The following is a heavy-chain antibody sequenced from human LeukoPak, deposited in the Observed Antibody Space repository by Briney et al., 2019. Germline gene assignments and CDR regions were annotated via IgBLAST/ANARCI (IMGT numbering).Heavy chain of an antibody. D-gene: IGHD1-26*01. CDR3: ARTPTVYLDA. J-gene: IGHJ4*02. CDR2: ISHTDGS. CDR1: GGSISSYY. V-gene: IGHV4-59*01. Sequence: SETLSLTCTVSGGSISSYYWSWIRQPPGKGLEWIGYISHTDGSKYDPSLRSRVFMSLDTSNNRLSLTLSSVTAADTATYYCARTPTVYLDAWGQGTLVTVSS.